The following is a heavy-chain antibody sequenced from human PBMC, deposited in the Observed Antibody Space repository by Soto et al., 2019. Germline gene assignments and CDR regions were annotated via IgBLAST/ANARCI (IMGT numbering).Heavy chain of an antibody. J-gene: IGHJ4*02. CDR2: ISGSGGST. Sequence: EVQLLESGGGLVQPGGSLRLSCAASGFTFSSYAMSWVRKAPGKGLEWVSRISGSGGSTSYADSVKGRFTVSRDNAKNTLYLQMNSLRADDTAVYYCAMARYSGYEVWGQGTLVTVSS. V-gene: IGHV3-23*01. D-gene: IGHD5-12*01. CDR3: AMARYSGYEV. CDR1: GFTFSSYA.